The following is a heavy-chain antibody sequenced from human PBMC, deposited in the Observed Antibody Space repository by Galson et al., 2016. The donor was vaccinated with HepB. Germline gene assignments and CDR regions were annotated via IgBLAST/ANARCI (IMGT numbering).Heavy chain of an antibody. CDR3: ARDNGDYGGPNYYDP. V-gene: IGHV1-69*13. CDR1: GITLSRLS. CDR2: SIPFFGTS. D-gene: IGHD4-17*01. J-gene: IGHJ5*02. Sequence: SVKVSCKASGITLSRLSVTWVRQAPGQGLEWMGTSIPFFGTSNYAQRFQARVAMTADESTTTVYMELSSLRSDDTAVYYCARDNGDYGGPNYYDPWGQGTLVTVSS.